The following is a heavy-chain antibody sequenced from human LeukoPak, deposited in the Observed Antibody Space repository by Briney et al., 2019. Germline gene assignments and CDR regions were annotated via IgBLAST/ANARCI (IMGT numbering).Heavy chain of an antibody. Sequence: PSETLSLTCAVYGGSFSGYYWSWIRQPPGKGLEWIGEINHSGSTNYNPSLKSRVTISVDTSKNQFSLKLSSVTAADTAVYYCAREETVTTTHWFDPWGQGTLVTVSS. J-gene: IGHJ5*02. CDR2: INHSGST. D-gene: IGHD4-11*01. CDR3: AREETVTTTHWFDP. V-gene: IGHV4-34*01. CDR1: GGSFSGYY.